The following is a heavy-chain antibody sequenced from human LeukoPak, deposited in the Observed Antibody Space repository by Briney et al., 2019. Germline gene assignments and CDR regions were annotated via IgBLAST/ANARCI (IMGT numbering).Heavy chain of an antibody. CDR3: ARDGYSGYGPNIYFDY. CDR2: IYYSGTT. CDR1: GGSIGSYY. Sequence: SETLSLTCTVSGGSIGSYYWSWIRQPPGKGLEWIGHIYYSGTTNYNPSLKSRVTISIDTSKNQFSLELSSVTAADTAVYYCARDGYSGYGPNIYFDYWGQGTLVTVSS. V-gene: IGHV4-59*01. J-gene: IGHJ4*02. D-gene: IGHD5-12*01.